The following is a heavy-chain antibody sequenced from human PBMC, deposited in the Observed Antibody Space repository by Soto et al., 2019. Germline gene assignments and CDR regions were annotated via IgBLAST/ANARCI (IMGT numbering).Heavy chain of an antibody. CDR2: IYYIGIN. D-gene: IGHD3-3*01. CDR1: GGSISNYY. J-gene: IGHJ4*02. Sequence: QVQLQESGPGLVKPSETLSLTCTVSGGSISNYYWGWIRQPPGKGLEYIGYIYYIGINNYNPSLKKRVTISADTSKNLFSLKMTSVTAADSAIYYCATVGTILGAVSSFDYWGRGTLVTVSS. CDR3: ATVGTILGAVSSFDY. V-gene: IGHV4-59*01.